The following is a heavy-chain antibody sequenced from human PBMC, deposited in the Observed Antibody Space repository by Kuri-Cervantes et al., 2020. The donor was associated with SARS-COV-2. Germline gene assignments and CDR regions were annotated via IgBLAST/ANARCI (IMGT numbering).Heavy chain of an antibody. D-gene: IGHD3-3*01. J-gene: IGHJ2*01. CDR1: GGSFSGYY. CDR2: INHSGST. V-gene: IGHV4-34*01. Sequence: SETLSLTCAVYGGSFSGYYWSWIRQPPGKGLEWIGEINHSGSTYYNPSLKSRVTISVDTSKNQFSLKLSSVTAADTAVYYCARDAHMVRFLEWLLTFGYFDLWGRGTLVTVSS. CDR3: ARDAHMVRFLEWLLTFGYFDL.